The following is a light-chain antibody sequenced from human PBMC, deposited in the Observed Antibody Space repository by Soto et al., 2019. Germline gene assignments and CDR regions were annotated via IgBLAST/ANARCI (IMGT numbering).Light chain of an antibody. V-gene: IGKV1-39*01. J-gene: IGKJ1*01. CDR3: QQTYTTPWT. CDR2: DAS. CDR1: QSISTF. Sequence: DIQMTQSPSSLSTSVGDRVTITCRASQSISTFLNWYQQKQGKAPKLLIYDASILQGGVPSRFSGGGSGTDFTLTITSLQPEDFSTYYGQQTYTTPWTFGQGTKVEIK.